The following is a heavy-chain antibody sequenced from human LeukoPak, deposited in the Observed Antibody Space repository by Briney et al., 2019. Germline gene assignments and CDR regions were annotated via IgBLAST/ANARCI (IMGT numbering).Heavy chain of an antibody. Sequence: GGSLRLSCAASGFTFSSFAMHWVRQAPGKGLEWVTVISNDGTYKYYADSVKGRFTISRDSSTNTLFVEMNSLRPEDTAVYYCSRATSRSTWCLKYWGQGTLVTVSS. V-gene: IGHV3-30-3*01. CDR2: ISNDGTYK. D-gene: IGHD2-2*01. J-gene: IGHJ4*02. CDR3: SRATSRSTWCLKY. CDR1: GFTFSSFA.